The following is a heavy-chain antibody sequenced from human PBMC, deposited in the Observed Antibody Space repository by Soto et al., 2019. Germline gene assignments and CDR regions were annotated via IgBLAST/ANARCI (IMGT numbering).Heavy chain of an antibody. CDR1: GGSISSGGYS. V-gene: IGHV4-30-2*01. D-gene: IGHD2-15*01. CDR3: ARDGSDGGNLYFDY. CDR2: IYHSGST. Sequence: QLQLQESGSGLVKPSQTLSLTCAVSGGSISSGGYSWSWIRQPPGKGLEWIGYIYHSGSTYYNPSLKSRVTISVDRSKNQFSLKLSSVTAADTAVYYCARDGSDGGNLYFDYWGQGTLVTVSS. J-gene: IGHJ4*02.